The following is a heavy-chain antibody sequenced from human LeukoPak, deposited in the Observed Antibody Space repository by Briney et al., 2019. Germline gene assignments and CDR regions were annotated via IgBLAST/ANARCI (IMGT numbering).Heavy chain of an antibody. CDR2: IYHSGST. D-gene: IGHD6-13*01. V-gene: IGHV4-4*02. CDR1: GGSISSSNW. Sequence: PSETLSLTRAVSGGSISSSNWWSWVRQPPGKGLEWIGEIYHSGSTNYNPSLKSRVTISVDKSKNQFSLRLSSVTAADTAVYYCARSSSWYPNWFDPWGQGTLVTVSS. CDR3: ARSSSWYPNWFDP. J-gene: IGHJ5*02.